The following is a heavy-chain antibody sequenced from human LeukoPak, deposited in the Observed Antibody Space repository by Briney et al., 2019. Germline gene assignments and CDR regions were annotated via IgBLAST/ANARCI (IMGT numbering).Heavy chain of an antibody. Sequence: SGGSLRLSCAASGFTFNNYWMSWVRQAPGKGLEWLAHIKEDGSRKYYVDSVKGRFTISRDNAKKSLFLQMNSLRAEDTAVYYCARDGVTSSVVYWGQGTLVTVSS. CDR3: ARDGVTSSVVY. D-gene: IGHD2-21*02. J-gene: IGHJ4*02. V-gene: IGHV3-7*01. CDR2: IKEDGSRK. CDR1: GFTFNNYW.